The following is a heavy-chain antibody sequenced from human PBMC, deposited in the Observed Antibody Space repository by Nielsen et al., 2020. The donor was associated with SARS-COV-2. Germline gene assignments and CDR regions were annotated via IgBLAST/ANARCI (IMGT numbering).Heavy chain of an antibody. V-gene: IGHV3-23*01. D-gene: IGHD3-10*01. CDR3: AKEGESRPRGFYYYYGMDV. J-gene: IGHJ6*02. CDR2: ISGSGGST. CDR1: GFTFSIYA. Sequence: GESLKISCAASGFTFSIYAMSWFRQAPGKGLEWVSAISGSGGSTYYADSVKGRFTISRDNSKNTLYLQMNSLRAEDTAVYYCAKEGESRPRGFYYYYGMDVWGQGTTVTVSS.